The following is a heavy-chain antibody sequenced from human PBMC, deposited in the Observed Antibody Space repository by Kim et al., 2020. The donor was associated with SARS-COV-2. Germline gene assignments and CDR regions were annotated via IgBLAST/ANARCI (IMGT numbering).Heavy chain of an antibody. CDR1: GFKFDDYA. V-gene: IGHV3-9*01. J-gene: IGHJ6*02. CDR2: INWKSDKV. D-gene: IGHD3-10*01. Sequence: GGSLRLSCVGSGFKFDDYAMYWVRQVPGKGLEWVSGINWKSDKVGYADSVKGRVTISRDNVKNSLHLQMSSLRPEDTAFYYCARDFVGQRSSYYYGMDVWGQGTAVTVSS. CDR3: ARDFVGQRSSYYYGMDV.